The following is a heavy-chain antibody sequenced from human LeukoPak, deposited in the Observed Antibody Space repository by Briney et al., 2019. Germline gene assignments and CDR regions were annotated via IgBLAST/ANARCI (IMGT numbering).Heavy chain of an antibody. CDR3: ARSWVVPAAPLDY. V-gene: IGHV3-30*01. CDR2: ISYDGSNK. Sequence: GGSLRLSCAASGFTFSSYAMHWVRQAPGKGLEWVAVISYDGSNKYHADSVKGRFTISRDNSKNTLYLQMNSLRAEDTAVYYCARSWVVPAAPLDYWGQGTLVTVSS. D-gene: IGHD2-2*01. J-gene: IGHJ4*02. CDR1: GFTFSSYA.